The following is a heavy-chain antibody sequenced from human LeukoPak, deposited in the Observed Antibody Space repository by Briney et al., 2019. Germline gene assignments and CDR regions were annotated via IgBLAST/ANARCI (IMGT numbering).Heavy chain of an antibody. CDR1: GLTFSGYG. D-gene: IGHD3-10*01. CDR3: AKDLGVTMVRGLCDY. V-gene: IGHV3-33*06. Sequence: GGSLRLXCAVSGLTFSGYGMHWVRQAPGKGLEWVALIWYDGSNKYYADSVKGRFTISRDNSKNALYLQMDSLRAEDTGVYYCAKDLGVTMVRGLCDYWGQGTLVTVSS. CDR2: IWYDGSNK. J-gene: IGHJ4*02.